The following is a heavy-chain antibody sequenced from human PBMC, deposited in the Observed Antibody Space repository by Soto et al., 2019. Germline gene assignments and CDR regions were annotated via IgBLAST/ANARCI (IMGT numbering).Heavy chain of an antibody. D-gene: IGHD3-22*01. J-gene: IGHJ4*02. Sequence: PGGSLRLSCAASGFTFSRYSMNWVRQAPGKGLEWVSSISSTTNYIYYADSMKGRFTVSRDNAKNSVYLDMNSLSAEDTAVYYCARGGYFDSSNYLAYWGLGTLVTVSS. CDR3: ARGGYFDSSNYLAY. V-gene: IGHV3-21*01. CDR2: ISSTTNYI. CDR1: GFTFSRYS.